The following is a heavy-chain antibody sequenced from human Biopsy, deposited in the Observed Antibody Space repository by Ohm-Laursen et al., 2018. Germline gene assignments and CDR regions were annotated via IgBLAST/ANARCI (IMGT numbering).Heavy chain of an antibody. CDR3: AREGYCSRTSCYPDY. CDR1: GYTFSSYW. V-gene: IGHV3-74*01. Sequence: SLRLSCTASGYTFSSYWMHWVRQAPGKGLVWVSRINRDGSSTTYADSVKGRFTISRDSAKNTLYLQMNSLRAEDTAVYYCAREGYCSRTSCYPDYWGQGILVTVSS. CDR2: INRDGSST. D-gene: IGHD2-2*01. J-gene: IGHJ4*02.